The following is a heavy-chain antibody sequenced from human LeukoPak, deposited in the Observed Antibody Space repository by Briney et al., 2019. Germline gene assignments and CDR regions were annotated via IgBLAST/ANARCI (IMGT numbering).Heavy chain of an antibody. CDR3: ARDSPRGTIFGVVIIDYGMDV. Sequence: GGSLRLSCAASGFTFSSYEMNWVRQAPGKGLEWVSYISSSGNTIYYADSVKGGFTISRDNAKTSLYLQMNSLRAEDTAVYYCARDSPRGTIFGVVIIDYGMDVWGQGTTVTVPS. J-gene: IGHJ6*02. V-gene: IGHV3-48*03. CDR1: GFTFSSYE. D-gene: IGHD3-3*01. CDR2: ISSSGNTI.